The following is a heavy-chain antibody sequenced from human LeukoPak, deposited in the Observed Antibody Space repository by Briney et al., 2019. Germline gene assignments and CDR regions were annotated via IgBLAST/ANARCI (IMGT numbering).Heavy chain of an antibody. D-gene: IGHD3-3*01. V-gene: IGHV4-34*01. Sequence: ASETLSLTCGVSGGSISGYYWSWIRQPPGKGLEWIGEITYDGSTNYNPSLKSRVTISVDTSKIQFSLNLSSVTAADTAVYYCARGLASGYPPIPFDYWGQGTQVTVSS. CDR2: ITYDGST. CDR1: GGSISGYY. J-gene: IGHJ4*02. CDR3: ARGLASGYPPIPFDY.